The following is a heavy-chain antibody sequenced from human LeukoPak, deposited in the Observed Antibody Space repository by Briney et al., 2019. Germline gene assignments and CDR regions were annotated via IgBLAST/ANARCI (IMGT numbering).Heavy chain of an antibody. D-gene: IGHD6-13*01. J-gene: IGHJ5*02. CDR3: ARDREGSSWYGGTNWFDP. Sequence: ASVKVSCKASGYTFTSYGISWVRQAPGQGLEWMGWISAYNGNTNYAQKLQGRVTMTTDTSTSTAYMELRSLRSDDMAVYYCARDREGSSWYGGTNWFDPWGQGTLVTVSS. CDR2: ISAYNGNT. CDR1: GYTFTSYG. V-gene: IGHV1-18*03.